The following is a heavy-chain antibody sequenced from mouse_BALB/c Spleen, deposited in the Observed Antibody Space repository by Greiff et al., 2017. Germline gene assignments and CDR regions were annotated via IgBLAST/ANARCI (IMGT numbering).Heavy chain of an antibody. Sequence: DVKLVESGGGLVKPGGSLKLSCAASGFAFSSYDMSWVRQTPEKRLEWVAYISSGGGSTYYLDTVKGRFTISRDNAKNTLYLQMSSLKSEDTAMYYCARILWSYYAMDYWGQGTSVTVSS. D-gene: IGHD1-1*02. CDR3: ARILWSYYAMDY. CDR1: GFAFSSYD. V-gene: IGHV5-12-1*01. J-gene: IGHJ4*01. CDR2: ISSGGGST.